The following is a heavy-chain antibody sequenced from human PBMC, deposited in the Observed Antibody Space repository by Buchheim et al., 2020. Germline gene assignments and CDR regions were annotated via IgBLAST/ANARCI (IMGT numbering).Heavy chain of an antibody. CDR3: ARRSESSGYSWYFDL. V-gene: IGHV4-59*01. D-gene: IGHD3-22*01. CDR2: ILYSGST. Sequence: QVQLQESGPGLVKPSETLSLSCAVSGGSISSFYWSWIRQSPGKKLEWVGYILYSGSTTYNPSLKGRVTMSVATSPKSLSLALTSVTAADTAVYYCARRSESSGYSWYFDLWGRGT. CDR1: GGSISSFY. J-gene: IGHJ2*01.